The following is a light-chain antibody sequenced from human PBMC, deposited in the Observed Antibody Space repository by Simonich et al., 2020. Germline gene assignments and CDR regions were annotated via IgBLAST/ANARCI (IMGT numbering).Light chain of an antibody. Sequence: DIVMTQSPDSLAVSLGERATINCKSSQSVLYISNNQNYLALYQQKPGQPPKLLIYWASTRESGVPDRFSGSGSGTDFTLTISSLQAEDVAVYYCQQYYSTPWTFGQGTKVEIK. CDR3: QQYYSTPWT. CDR1: QSVLYISNNQNY. V-gene: IGKV4-1*01. J-gene: IGKJ1*01. CDR2: WAS.